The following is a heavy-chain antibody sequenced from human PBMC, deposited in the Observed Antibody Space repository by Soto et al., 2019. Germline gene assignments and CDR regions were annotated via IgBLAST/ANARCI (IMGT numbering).Heavy chain of an antibody. V-gene: IGHV4-31*03. CDR2: IYYRVST. Sequence: QVQLQESGPGLVKPSQTLSLTCTVSGGSISSGGYYWSWIRQHPGKGLEWIGYIYYRVSTYYNPSLKSRVIISVDTSTNQFSLKLSSVTAADTAVYYCARSADLEWLFPDAFDIWGQGTMVTVSS. D-gene: IGHD3-3*01. CDR3: ARSADLEWLFPDAFDI. CDR1: GGSISSGGYY. J-gene: IGHJ3*02.